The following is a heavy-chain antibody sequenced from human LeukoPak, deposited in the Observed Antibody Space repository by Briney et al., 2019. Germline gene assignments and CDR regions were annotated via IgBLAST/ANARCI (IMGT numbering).Heavy chain of an antibody. CDR2: INHSGST. CDR3: ARGRGIAAAGPPFDY. CDR1: GGSFSGYY. D-gene: IGHD6-13*01. J-gene: IGHJ4*02. V-gene: IGHV4-34*01. Sequence: KPSETLSLTCAVYGGSFSGYYWSWIRQPPGKGLEWIGEINHSGSTNYNPSLKSRVTISVDTSKNQLSLKLSSVTAADTAVYYCARGRGIAAAGPPFDYWGQGTLVTVSS.